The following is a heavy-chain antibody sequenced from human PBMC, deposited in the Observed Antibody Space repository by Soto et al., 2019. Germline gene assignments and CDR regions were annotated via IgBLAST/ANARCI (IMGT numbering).Heavy chain of an antibody. J-gene: IGHJ6*02. CDR1: GGSISSYY. CDR3: ARDTYYYDSSGRSYYYYGMDV. Sequence: PSETLSLTCTVSGGSISSYYWSWIRQPAGKGLEWIGRIYTSGSTNYNPSLKSRVTMSVDTSKNQFSLKLSSVTAADTAVYYCARDTYYYDSSGRSYYYYGMDVWGQGTTVTVS. V-gene: IGHV4-4*07. CDR2: IYTSGST. D-gene: IGHD3-22*01.